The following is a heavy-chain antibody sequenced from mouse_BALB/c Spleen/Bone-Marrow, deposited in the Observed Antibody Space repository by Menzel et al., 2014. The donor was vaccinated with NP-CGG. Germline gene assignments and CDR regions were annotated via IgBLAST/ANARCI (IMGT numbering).Heavy chain of an antibody. Sequence: EVQRVESGPGLVKPSQSLSLTCTVTGYSITSDYAWNWIRQFPGNKLEWMGYISYSDITSYNPSFKSRISITRDTSKNQFFLQLNSVTPEDTATYYCARSAGSSRYWYFDVWGAGTTVTVSS. V-gene: IGHV3-2*02. J-gene: IGHJ1*01. CDR1: GYSITSDYA. CDR3: ARSAGSSRYWYFDV. CDR2: ISYSDIT. D-gene: IGHD1-1*01.